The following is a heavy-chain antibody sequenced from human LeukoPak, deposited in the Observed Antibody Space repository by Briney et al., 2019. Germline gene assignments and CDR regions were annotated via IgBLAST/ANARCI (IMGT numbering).Heavy chain of an antibody. V-gene: IGHV3-30*18. D-gene: IGHD3-3*01. J-gene: IGHJ4*02. CDR3: AKEESEGYFDY. Sequence: PGRSLRLSCAASGFTFSSYGMHWVRQAPGKGLEWVAVISYDGSNKYYADSVKGRFTISRDNSKNTLYLQMNSLRAEDTAVYYCAKEESEGYFDYWGQGTLVTVSS. CDR1: GFTFSSYG. CDR2: ISYDGSNK.